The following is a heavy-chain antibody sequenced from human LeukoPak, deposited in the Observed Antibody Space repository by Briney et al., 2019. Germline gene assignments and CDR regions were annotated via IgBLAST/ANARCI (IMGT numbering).Heavy chain of an antibody. CDR2: LYYSGNT. D-gene: IGHD6-13*01. V-gene: IGHV4-39*07. CDR1: GGSISYSNYY. CDR3: ARVGQLAFDY. J-gene: IGHJ4*02. Sequence: SETLSLTCTVSGGSISYSNYYWGWLRQPPGMGLDWLGSLYYSGNTYYNPSLKSRVTISVNTSKNQFSQKLNSMSAADTAVYYCARVGQLAFDYWGQGTLVTVSS.